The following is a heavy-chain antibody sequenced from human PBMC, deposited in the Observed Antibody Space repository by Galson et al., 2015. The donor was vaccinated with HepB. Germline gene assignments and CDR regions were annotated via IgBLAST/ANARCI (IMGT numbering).Heavy chain of an antibody. CDR2: ISYDGSNK. Sequence: SLRLSCAASGFTFSSYTMSWVRQAPGKGLEWVAVISYDGSNKYYADYVKGRFTISRDNSKNTLYLQMNSLRPDDTAVFYCAKDLEPGSYGYYYDYWGQGTLSPSPQ. D-gene: IGHD5-18*01. CDR1: GFTFSSYT. CDR3: AKDLEPGSYGYYYDY. J-gene: IGHJ4*02. V-gene: IGHV3-30*04.